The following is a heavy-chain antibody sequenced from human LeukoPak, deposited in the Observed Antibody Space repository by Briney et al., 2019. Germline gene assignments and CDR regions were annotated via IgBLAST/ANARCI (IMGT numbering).Heavy chain of an antibody. V-gene: IGHV3-23*01. Sequence: GGSLRLSCAASGFTFSSYAMSWVRQAPGKGLEWVSTISGSGGNTYYGDSVKGRFTISRDNSKNTLYLQMNSLRAEDTAVYYCARDRIEMATITELDYWGQGTLVTVSS. D-gene: IGHD5-24*01. CDR1: GFTFSSYA. J-gene: IGHJ4*02. CDR3: ARDRIEMATITELDY. CDR2: ISGSGGNT.